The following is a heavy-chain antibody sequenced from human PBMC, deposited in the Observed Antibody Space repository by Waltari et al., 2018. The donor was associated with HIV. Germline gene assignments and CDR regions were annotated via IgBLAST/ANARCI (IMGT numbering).Heavy chain of an antibody. J-gene: IGHJ5*02. D-gene: IGHD3-10*01. CDR3: ARVDRGSGSYRGWCDP. Sequence: QLLLQESGPGLVKPSETLSLTCTVSGGPISSSSYYWGWIRKPPGKDLEWIGSIYYSGSTFYNPSLKSRVTISVDTSKNQVSLKFSSVTAADTAVYYGARVDRGSGSYRGWCDPWGQGTLVTVSS. CDR1: GGPISSSSYY. V-gene: IGHV4-39*07. CDR2: IYYSGST.